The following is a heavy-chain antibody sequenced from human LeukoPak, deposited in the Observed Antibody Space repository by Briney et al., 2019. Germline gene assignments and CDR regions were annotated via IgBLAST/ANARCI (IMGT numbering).Heavy chain of an antibody. Sequence: GGSLRLSCTAYGFPFSDYSMNWVRQAPGKGLEWISYIGISSGNTKYADSVRGRFTISADNAKNSLYLQMNSLRVEDTAVYYCARDHNYAFDNWGQGTLVSVSS. CDR2: IGISSGNT. CDR1: GFPFSDYS. J-gene: IGHJ4*02. D-gene: IGHD1-1*01. V-gene: IGHV3-48*04. CDR3: ARDHNYAFDN.